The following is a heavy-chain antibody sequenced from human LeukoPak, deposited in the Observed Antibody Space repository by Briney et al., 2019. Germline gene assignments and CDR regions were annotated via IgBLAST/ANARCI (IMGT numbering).Heavy chain of an antibody. D-gene: IGHD3-10*01. V-gene: IGHV4-4*02. CDR3: ARGLYYYGSGSYYTRRYYYYYYMDV. Sequence: PSETLSLTCAVSGGSISSSYWWSWIRQPPGKGLEWIGEIYHSGSTNCNLSLKSRVTISVDTSKNQFSLKLSSVTAADTAVYYCARGLYYYGSGSYYTRRYYYYYYMDVWGKGTTVTISS. CDR1: GGSISSSYW. J-gene: IGHJ6*03. CDR2: IYHSGST.